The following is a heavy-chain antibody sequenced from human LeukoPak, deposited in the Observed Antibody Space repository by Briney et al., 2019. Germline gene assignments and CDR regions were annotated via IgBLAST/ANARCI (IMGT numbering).Heavy chain of an antibody. CDR3: ARVRNNWNYYFDY. CDR1: GFTFSSYG. J-gene: IGHJ4*02. V-gene: IGHV3-23*01. D-gene: IGHD1-7*01. CDR2: ISGSGGST. Sequence: GGSLRLSCAASGFTFSSYGMSWVRQAPGKGLEWVSAISGSGGSTYYADSVKGRFTISRDNSKNTLYLQMNSLRSDDTAVYYCARVRNNWNYYFDYWGQGTLVTVSS.